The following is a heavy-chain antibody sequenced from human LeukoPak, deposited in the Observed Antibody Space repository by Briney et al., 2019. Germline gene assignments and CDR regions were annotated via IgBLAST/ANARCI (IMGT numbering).Heavy chain of an antibody. CDR3: ARETAAANWFDP. J-gene: IGHJ5*02. Sequence: ASVKPSCKASGSTFTSYGISSVPQAPGHRLEWMGWISAYNGNTNYAQKLQGRVTMTTDTYTSTAYMELRSLRSDDTAVYYCARETAAANWFDPWGQGTLVTVSS. CDR2: ISAYNGNT. V-gene: IGHV1-18*01. D-gene: IGHD6-13*01. CDR1: GSTFTSYG.